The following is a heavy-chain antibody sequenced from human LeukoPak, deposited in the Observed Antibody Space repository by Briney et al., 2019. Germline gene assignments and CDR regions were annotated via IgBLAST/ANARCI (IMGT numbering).Heavy chain of an antibody. J-gene: IGHJ4*02. V-gene: IGHV4-34*01. Sequence: SSETLSLTCAVYGGSFSGYYWSWIRQPPGKGLEWIGEINHSGSTNYNPSLKSRVTISVDTSKNQFSLKLSSVTAADTAVYYCARGLVNGGPKYSSSWSYRWRHHFDYWGQGTLVTVSS. D-gene: IGHD6-13*01. CDR2: INHSGST. CDR3: ARGLVNGGPKYSSSWSYRWRHHFDY. CDR1: GGSFSGYY.